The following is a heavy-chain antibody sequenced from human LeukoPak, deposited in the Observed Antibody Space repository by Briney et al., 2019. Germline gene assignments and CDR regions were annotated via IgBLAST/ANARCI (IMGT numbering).Heavy chain of an antibody. CDR3: AIFPGGSGWYSYYYMDV. D-gene: IGHD6-19*01. CDR1: GFTFSDYY. Sequence: PGGSLRLSCAASGFTFSDYYMSWIRQAPGKGLEWVSYISSSCSTIYYADSVKGRFTISRDNAKNSLYLQMNSLRAEDMAVYYCAIFPGGSGWYSYYYMDVWGKGTTVTVSS. CDR2: ISSSCSTI. J-gene: IGHJ6*03. V-gene: IGHV3-11*04.